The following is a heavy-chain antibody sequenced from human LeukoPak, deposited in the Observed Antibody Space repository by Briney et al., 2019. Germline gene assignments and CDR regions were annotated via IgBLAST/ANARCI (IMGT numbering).Heavy chain of an antibody. D-gene: IGHD4-23*01. V-gene: IGHV3-7*01. CDR2: IKQDGSEK. Sequence: PGGSLGLSCAASGFTLSSYWMSWVRQAPGKGLEWVARIKQDGSEKNYVDSVKGRFTISRDNAKNSVYLQMNTLRAEDTSVYYCARYIETPRRDLDYWGQGTLVTVSS. CDR3: ARYIETPRRDLDY. CDR1: GFTLSSYW. J-gene: IGHJ4*02.